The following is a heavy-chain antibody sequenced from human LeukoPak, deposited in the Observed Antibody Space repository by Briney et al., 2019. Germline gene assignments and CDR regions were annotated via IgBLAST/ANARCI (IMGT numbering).Heavy chain of an antibody. CDR2: ISGSGGST. CDR1: GFIFSSYA. V-gene: IGHV3-23*01. CDR3: AKGSPYYYDSSGYRPEAFDI. J-gene: IGHJ3*02. D-gene: IGHD3-22*01. Sequence: GGSLRLSCAASGFIFSSYAMSWVRQAPGKGLEWVSAISGSGGSTYYADSVKGRFTISRDNSKNTLYLQMNSLRAEDTAVYYCAKGSPYYYDSSGYRPEAFDIWGQGTMVTVSS.